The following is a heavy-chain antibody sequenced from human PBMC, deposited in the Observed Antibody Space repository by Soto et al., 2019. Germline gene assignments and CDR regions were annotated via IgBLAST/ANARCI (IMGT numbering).Heavy chain of an antibody. CDR1: GYTFTSYY. Sequence: ASVKVSCKASGYTFTSYYMHWVRQAPGQGLEWMGIINPSGGSTSYAQKFQGRVTMTRDTSTSTVYMELSSLRSEDTAVYYCARDVDILTGYLVGFDYWGQGTLVTVSS. V-gene: IGHV1-46*01. J-gene: IGHJ4*02. D-gene: IGHD3-9*01. CDR3: ARDVDILTGYLVGFDY. CDR2: INPSGGST.